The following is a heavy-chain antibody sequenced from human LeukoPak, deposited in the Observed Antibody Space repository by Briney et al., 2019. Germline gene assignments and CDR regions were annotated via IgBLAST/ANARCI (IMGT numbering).Heavy chain of an antibody. V-gene: IGHV3-48*01. CDR2: ISSTSRTI. J-gene: IGHJ4*02. D-gene: IGHD5-18*01. Sequence: GGSLRLSCVASGFTFSNYSMNWVRQAPWKGLEWVSYISSTSRTIYYVDSVKGRFTASRDNAKNSLYLQMNSLRAEDTAVYYCATSTAFDYWGRGTLVTVSS. CDR3: ATSTAFDY. CDR1: GFTFSNYS.